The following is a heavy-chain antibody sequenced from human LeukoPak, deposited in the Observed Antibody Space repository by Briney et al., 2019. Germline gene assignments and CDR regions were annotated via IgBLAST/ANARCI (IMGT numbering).Heavy chain of an antibody. D-gene: IGHD5-18*01. Sequence: SETLSLTCTVSDDSISDYYRGWIRQPPGKGLEWIGYFHNSGTSTYNPSLKSRVTISADTSKNQFSLKLNSLTTADTAVYYCARDALLGEYSYGSSAFDIWGQGTMVTVSS. CDR1: DDSISDYY. J-gene: IGHJ3*02. V-gene: IGHV4-59*01. CDR2: FHNSGTS. CDR3: ARDALLGEYSYGSSAFDI.